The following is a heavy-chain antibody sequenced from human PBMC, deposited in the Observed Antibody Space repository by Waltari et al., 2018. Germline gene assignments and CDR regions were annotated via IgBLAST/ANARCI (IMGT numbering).Heavy chain of an antibody. J-gene: IGHJ4*02. CDR2: INHSGNT. CDR1: GGSVSGFF. Sequence: QVQLQQWGAGLVKPSETLSLPCRVYGGSVSGFFWRWIRQPPVEGLAWSGEINHSGNTNYNPSLKSRVTISLDTSKNQFSLKLSSVTAADTAVYYWARDPSGKNFDYWGQGTLVTVSS. D-gene: IGHD6-25*01. V-gene: IGHV4-34*01. CDR3: ARDPSGKNFDY.